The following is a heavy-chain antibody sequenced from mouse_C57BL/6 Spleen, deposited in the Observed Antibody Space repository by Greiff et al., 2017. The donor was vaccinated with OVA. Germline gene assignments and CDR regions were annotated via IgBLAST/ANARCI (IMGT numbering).Heavy chain of an antibody. CDR1: GYTFTSYW. CDR2: IYPSDGET. J-gene: IGHJ4*01. Sequence: QVQLKQPGAELVRPGSSVKLSCKASGYTFTSYWMDWVKQRPGQGLEWIGNIYPSDGETHYNQKFKAQATLTVDKSSSTAYMQLSSLTSEDSAVYYCARDDGYYNYYAMDYWGQGTSVTVSS. V-gene: IGHV1-61*01. CDR3: ARDDGYYNYYAMDY. D-gene: IGHD2-3*01.